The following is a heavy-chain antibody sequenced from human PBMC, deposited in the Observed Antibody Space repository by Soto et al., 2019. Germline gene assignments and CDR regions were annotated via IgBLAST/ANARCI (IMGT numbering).Heavy chain of an antibody. CDR1: GCTFSSYG. CDR3: ARDRFRDWAFAY. J-gene: IGHJ4*02. D-gene: IGHD2-21*01. V-gene: IGHV3-33*01. Sequence: QVQLVESGGGVVQPGRSLRLSCAASGCTFSSYGMHWVRQAPGKGLEWVAVIWYDGSNKYYADSVKGQFTISRDNSKNTLYLQMNSLRAEDSAVYYCARDRFRDWAFAYWGQGNPVTVSS. CDR2: IWYDGSNK.